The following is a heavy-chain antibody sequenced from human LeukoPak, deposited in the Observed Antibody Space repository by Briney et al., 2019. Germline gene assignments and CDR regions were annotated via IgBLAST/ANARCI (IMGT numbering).Heavy chain of an antibody. Sequence: GGSLRLSCAASGFTFSSYGMHWVRQAPGKGLEWVAFIRYDGSNKYYADSVKGRFTISRDNSKNTLYLQMNSLRAEDTAVYYCAKDRSWSYSDACDIWGQGTMVTVSS. D-gene: IGHD1-26*01. CDR3: AKDRSWSYSDACDI. J-gene: IGHJ3*02. CDR2: IRYDGSNK. CDR1: GFTFSSYG. V-gene: IGHV3-30*02.